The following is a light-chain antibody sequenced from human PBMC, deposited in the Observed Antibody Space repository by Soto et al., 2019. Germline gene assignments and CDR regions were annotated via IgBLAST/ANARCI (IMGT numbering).Light chain of an antibody. Sequence: LTQPPSASGSPGQSVTISCTGTSSDVGAYNYVSWYQQYPGKAPKLMIYEVSKRPSGVPDRFSGSKSGKTASLTVSGLQPEDEADYYCTSYAGSDIWVFGGGTKLTVL. V-gene: IGLV2-8*01. CDR2: EVS. CDR1: SSDVGAYNY. J-gene: IGLJ3*02. CDR3: TSYAGSDIWV.